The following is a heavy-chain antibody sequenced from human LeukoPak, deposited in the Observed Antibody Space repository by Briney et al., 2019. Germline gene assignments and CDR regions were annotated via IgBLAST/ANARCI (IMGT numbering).Heavy chain of an antibody. CDR3: AMGIAAAGTAY. J-gene: IGHJ4*02. D-gene: IGHD6-13*01. Sequence: PSETLSPTCTVSGGSISSYYYSWIRQPPGKGLEWIGYVYYSGGTNYNPSLKSRVTISIDTSKNQFSLNLSSVTAADTAVYYCAMGIAAAGTAYWGQGTLATVSS. CDR1: GGSISSYY. CDR2: VYYSGGT. V-gene: IGHV4-59*01.